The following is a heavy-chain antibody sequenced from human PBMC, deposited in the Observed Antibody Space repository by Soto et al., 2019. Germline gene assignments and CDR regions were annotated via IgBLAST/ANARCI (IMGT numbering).Heavy chain of an antibody. Sequence: VQLVESGGGLVQPGGSLRLSCAASGFTFSSYAISWVRQAPGQGLEWMGGIIPIFGTANYAQKFQGRVTITADESTSTAYMELSSLRSEDTAVYYCLVAARPAGMDVWGQGTTVTVSS. CDR2: IIPIFGTA. D-gene: IGHD6-6*01. CDR3: LVAARPAGMDV. CDR1: GFTFSSYA. J-gene: IGHJ6*02. V-gene: IGHV1-69*01.